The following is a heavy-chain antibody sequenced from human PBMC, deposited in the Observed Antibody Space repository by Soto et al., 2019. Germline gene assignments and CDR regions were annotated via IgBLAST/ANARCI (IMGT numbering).Heavy chain of an antibody. CDR1: GFTFNTYA. Sequence: GGSVRLSCSASGFTFNTYAMSWVRQAPGKGLDWVSAISGSGGATFYADSVRGRFSISRDQSRNTLYLQMDNLRVEDTAIYWCAKDLRYRSSWYFFEAWGKRTTITVS. V-gene: IGHV3-23*01. CDR2: ISGSGGAT. D-gene: IGHD3-22*01. J-gene: IGHJ6*03. CDR3: AKDLRYRSSWYFFEA.